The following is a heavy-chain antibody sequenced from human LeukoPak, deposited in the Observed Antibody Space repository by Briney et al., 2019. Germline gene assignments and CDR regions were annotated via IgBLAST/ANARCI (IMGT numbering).Heavy chain of an antibody. CDR1: GFTFNSYA. V-gene: IGHV3-23*01. J-gene: IGHJ4*02. CDR2: VSGSGGST. Sequence: PGGSLRLSCAASGFTFNSYAMTWVRQAPGKGLEWVSAVSGSGGSTYCPDSVDGRFTISIDNSEDTLYLQINSLRVEDTAVYFCAKLGSYDLWSNYLVFDNWGQGTLVTVSS. D-gene: IGHD3-3*01. CDR3: AKLGSYDLWSNYLVFDN.